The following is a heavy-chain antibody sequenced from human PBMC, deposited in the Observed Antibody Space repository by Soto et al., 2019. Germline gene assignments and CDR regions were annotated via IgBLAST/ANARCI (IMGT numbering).Heavy chain of an antibody. CDR3: VKEIGDDFPRGDFDY. V-gene: IGHV3-9*01. Sequence: EVQLVESGGGLVQPGRSLRLSCAASGFTFDDYVMHWVRQAPGKGLEWVSGISWNSGSIGYADSVKGRFTISRDNAKNSLYLQMNSLRTEDTALYYCVKEIGDDFPRGDFDYWGQGTLVTVSS. D-gene: IGHD3-3*01. CDR1: GFTFDDYV. J-gene: IGHJ4*02. CDR2: ISWNSGSI.